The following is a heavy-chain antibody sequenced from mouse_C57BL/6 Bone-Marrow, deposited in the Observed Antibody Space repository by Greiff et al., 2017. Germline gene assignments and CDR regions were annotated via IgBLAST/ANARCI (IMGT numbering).Heavy chain of an antibody. J-gene: IGHJ1*03. CDR1: GFTFTSYD. CDR3: ARDYGSSYGYFDV. CDR2: IYPRDGST. Sequence: VQLQQSGPELVQPGASVKLSCKASGFTFTSYDINWVKQRPGQGLEWIGWIYPRDGSTKYNEKFKGKATLTVDTSSSTAYMELHSLPSEDSAVYVCARDYGSSYGYFDVWGTGTTVTVSS. V-gene: IGHV1-85*01. D-gene: IGHD1-1*01.